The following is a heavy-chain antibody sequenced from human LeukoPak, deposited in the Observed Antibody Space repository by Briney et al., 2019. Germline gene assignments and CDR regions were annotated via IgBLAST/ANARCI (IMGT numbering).Heavy chain of an antibody. J-gene: IGHJ4*02. CDR2: ISWNSGSI. CDR3: AKEGY. V-gene: IGHV3-9*01. CDR1: GFTFDDYA. Sequence: GGSLRLSCAASGFTFDDYAMHWVRQAPGKGLEWVSGISWNSGSIGYADSVKGRFTISRDNAKNSLYLQMNGLRAEDTALYYCAKEGYWGQGTLVTVSS.